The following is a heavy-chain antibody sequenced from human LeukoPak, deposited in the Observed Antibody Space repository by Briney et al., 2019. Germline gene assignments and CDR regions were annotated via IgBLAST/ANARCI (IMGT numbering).Heavy chain of an antibody. CDR2: VYYSGST. D-gene: IGHD3-9*01. J-gene: IGHJ4*02. CDR1: GGYISCSPYY. Sequence: PSETLSLTCTVSGGYISCSPYYWGWIRQPPGKRLEWIGSVYYSGSTSYYPPLQLRVTISVDTSKNHFSLKLNSVTAADTAVYYCARPLTGYSYFDYWAQGTLVTVSS. V-gene: IGHV4-39*02. CDR3: ARPLTGYSYFDY.